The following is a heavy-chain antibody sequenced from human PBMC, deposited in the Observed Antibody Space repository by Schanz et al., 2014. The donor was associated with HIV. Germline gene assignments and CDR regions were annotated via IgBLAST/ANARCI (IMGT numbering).Heavy chain of an antibody. CDR2: INQDGSQK. D-gene: IGHD5-18*01. Sequence: EVQLVESGGGLVQPGGSVRLSCAASGFTFSRYFMSWVRQTPGKGLEWVANINQDGSQKHYVDSVKGRFNISRDNANNSLVLQMNILRAGDTAVYYCAREGATGYITYWGQGTLVTVSS. J-gene: IGHJ4*02. CDR3: AREGATGYITY. CDR1: GFTFSRYF. V-gene: IGHV3-7*01.